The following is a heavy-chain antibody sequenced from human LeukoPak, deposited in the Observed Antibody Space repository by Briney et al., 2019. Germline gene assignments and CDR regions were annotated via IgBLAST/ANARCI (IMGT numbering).Heavy chain of an antibody. D-gene: IGHD2-15*01. V-gene: IGHV4-34*01. CDR1: SGSFGAYY. CDR3: ARGNNGYCSGGRCYPFDY. Sequence: SETLSLTCAVYSGSFGAYYWSWIRQPPGKGLEWIGEINHSGSTNYNPSLKSRVTMSVDTSKKQFSLKLSFVTAADTAVYYCARGNNGYCSGGRCYPFDYWGQGTLVTVSS. CDR2: INHSGST. J-gene: IGHJ4*02.